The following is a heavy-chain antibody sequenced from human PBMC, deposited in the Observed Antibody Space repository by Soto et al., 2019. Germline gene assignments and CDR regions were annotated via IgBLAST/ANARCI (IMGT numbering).Heavy chain of an antibody. Sequence: ASVKVSCKASGYTFTSYYMHWVRQAPGQGLEWMGIINPSGGSTSYAQKFQGRVTMTRDTSTSTVYMELSSLRSEDTAVYYCARDLGFYDSSCFYLNQYAFVICGQGTKVTGSS. V-gene: IGHV1-46*01. D-gene: IGHD3-22*01. CDR2: INPSGGST. CDR3: ARDLGFYDSSCFYLNQYAFVI. J-gene: IGHJ3*02. CDR1: GYTFTSYY.